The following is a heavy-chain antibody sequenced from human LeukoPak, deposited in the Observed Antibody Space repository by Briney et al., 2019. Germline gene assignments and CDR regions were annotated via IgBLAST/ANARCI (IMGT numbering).Heavy chain of an antibody. D-gene: IGHD3-22*01. V-gene: IGHV4-39*07. CDR3: ARDRRRDYYDSSGYGGNWFDP. CDR1: GGSISSSSYY. Sequence: SETLSLTCTVSGGSISSSSYYWGWIRQPPGKGLEWIGSIYYSGSTYYNPSLKSRVTISVDTSKNQFSLKLSSVTAADTAVYYCARDRRRDYYDSSGYGGNWFDPWGQGTLVTVSS. CDR2: IYYSGST. J-gene: IGHJ5*02.